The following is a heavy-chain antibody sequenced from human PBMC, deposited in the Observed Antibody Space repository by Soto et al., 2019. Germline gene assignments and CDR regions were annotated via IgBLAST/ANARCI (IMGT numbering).Heavy chain of an antibody. D-gene: IGHD3-16*01. CDR3: ARGGGSRASDV. CDR1: GFTCFTYT. Sequence: QVQLVESGGGVVQPGRSLRLSCAASGFTCFTYTMHWVRQAPGKGLVWVALISYDGTNRYHADFVEGRLTISRDNSHNTLYLPVNSLKLEDTAVFYCARGGGSRASDVWGRGTMITVSS. V-gene: IGHV3-30-3*01. J-gene: IGHJ3*01. CDR2: ISYDGTNR.